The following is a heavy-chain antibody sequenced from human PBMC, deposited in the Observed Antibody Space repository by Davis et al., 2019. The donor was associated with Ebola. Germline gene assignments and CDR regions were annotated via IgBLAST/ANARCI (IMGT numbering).Heavy chain of an antibody. Sequence: PGGSLRLSCAASGLTFSSYAMHWVRQAPGKGLEWVAVISYDGSNKYYADSVKGRFTISRDNSKNTLYLQMNSLRAEDTAVYYCARDSVVVVAATPDYWGQGTLVTVSS. D-gene: IGHD2-15*01. CDR1: GLTFSSYA. V-gene: IGHV3-30-3*01. CDR2: ISYDGSNK. J-gene: IGHJ4*02. CDR3: ARDSVVVVAATPDY.